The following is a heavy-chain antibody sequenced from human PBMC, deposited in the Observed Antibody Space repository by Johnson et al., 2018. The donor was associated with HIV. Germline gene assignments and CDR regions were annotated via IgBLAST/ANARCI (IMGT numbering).Heavy chain of an antibody. Sequence: VQLVESGGGEVRPGGSLRLSCAASGFSFDDYGLSWVRQAAGKGLAWVSGITWNGGTTSYEDSVKGRFTTPSTHSKNTLYLQMNSMRAEDTAVYYCARATLYYDILTGYQPDAFDIWGQGTMVTVSS. CDR2: ITWNGGTT. CDR1: GFSFDDYG. D-gene: IGHD3-9*01. J-gene: IGHJ3*02. V-gene: IGHV3-20*04. CDR3: ARATLYYDILTGYQPDAFDI.